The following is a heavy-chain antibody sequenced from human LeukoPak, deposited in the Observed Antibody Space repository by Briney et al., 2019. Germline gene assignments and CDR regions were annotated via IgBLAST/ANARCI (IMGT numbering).Heavy chain of an antibody. CDR1: GASIGSFY. V-gene: IGHV4-59*12. CDR2: IYYSGST. J-gene: IGHJ4*02. D-gene: IGHD2-8*01. Sequence: SETLSLTCSVSGASIGSFYWSWIRQTPGKGLEWIGYIYYSGSTYYNPSLKSRVTISVDTSKNQFSLKLSSVTAADTAVYYCARDHNGYFDYWGQGTLVTVSS. CDR3: ARDHNGYFDY.